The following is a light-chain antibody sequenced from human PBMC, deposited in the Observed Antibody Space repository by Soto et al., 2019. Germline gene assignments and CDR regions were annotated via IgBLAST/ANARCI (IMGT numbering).Light chain of an antibody. CDR1: QGISSA. CDR3: QHFNNYPS. V-gene: IGKV1D-13*01. J-gene: IGKJ4*01. Sequence: AIQLTQSPSSLSASVGDRVTITCRASQGISSALAWYQQKPGKAPKLLIYDASSLESGVPSRFSGSGSGTDFTLTISSLQPEDFATYYCQHFNNYPSFGGGTKVDIK. CDR2: DAS.